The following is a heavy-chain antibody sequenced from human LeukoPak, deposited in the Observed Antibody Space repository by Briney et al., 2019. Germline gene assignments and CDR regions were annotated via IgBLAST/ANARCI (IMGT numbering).Heavy chain of an antibody. J-gene: IGHJ5*02. CDR3: ARASVFEIDP. Sequence: ASVKVSCKASGYTFTGYYMHWVRQAPGQGLEWMGWMNPNSGNTGYAQKFQGRVTMTRNTSISTAYMELSSLRSEDTAVYYCARASVFEIDPWGQGTLVTVSS. D-gene: IGHD2-21*01. V-gene: IGHV1-8*02. CDR2: MNPNSGNT. CDR1: GYTFTGYY.